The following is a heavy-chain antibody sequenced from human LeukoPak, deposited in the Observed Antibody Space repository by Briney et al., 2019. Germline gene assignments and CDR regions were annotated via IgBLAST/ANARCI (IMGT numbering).Heavy chain of an antibody. D-gene: IGHD3-10*01. CDR3: AGLGSTMEGRIDP. J-gene: IGHJ5*02. CDR1: GYFFSGYH. CDR2: IYIDSGDT. V-gene: IGHV1-2*02. Sequence: GASVKVSCKASGYFFSGYHVHWVRQAPGQGLDWMGRIYIDSGDTNYAQKFQGRVTMTRDTSISTAYMELGSLTSDDTAVYYCAGLGSTMEGRIDPWGQGTPVTVSS.